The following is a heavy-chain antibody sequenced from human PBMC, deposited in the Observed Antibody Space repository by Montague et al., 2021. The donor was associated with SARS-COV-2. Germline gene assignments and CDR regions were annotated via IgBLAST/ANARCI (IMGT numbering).Heavy chain of an antibody. Sequence: PALVKPTQTLTLTCTFSGFSLSTSGMCVSWIRQPPGKALEWLALIDRDDDKYYSTSLKTRLTISKDTSKNQVVLTMTNMDPVDTATYYCARMPYDILTGSGYYGMDVWGQGTTVTVSS. CDR2: IDRDDDK. CDR1: GFSLSTSGMC. CDR3: ARMPYDILTGSGYYGMDV. D-gene: IGHD3-9*01. V-gene: IGHV2-70*01. J-gene: IGHJ6*02.